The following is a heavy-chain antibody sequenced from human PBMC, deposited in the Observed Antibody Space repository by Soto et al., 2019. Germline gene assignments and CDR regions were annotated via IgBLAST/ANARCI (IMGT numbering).Heavy chain of an antibody. J-gene: IGHJ5*02. V-gene: IGHV4-34*01. D-gene: IGHD3-3*01. CDR2: INHTGGT. Sequence: SETLSLTCAVYGGSVNGYYWNWIRQPAGKGLEWIGEINHTGGTHYNPSLKSRVTMSVDTSKNQFSLRLSSVTAADTARYYCATRITVFGLLIPPFDPWGQGTQVTVSS. CDR3: ATRITVFGLLIPPFDP. CDR1: GGSVNGYY.